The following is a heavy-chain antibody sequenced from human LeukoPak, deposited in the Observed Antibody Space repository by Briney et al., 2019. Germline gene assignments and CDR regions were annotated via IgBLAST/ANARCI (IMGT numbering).Heavy chain of an antibody. D-gene: IGHD1-26*01. J-gene: IGHJ4*02. CDR2: IRGSGGGT. CDR3: VKDLGRYRNNCFDY. V-gene: IGHV3-23*01. CDR1: GFTFSSYA. Sequence: GGSLRLSCAASGFTFSSYAMSWVRQAPEKGLEWVSTIRGSGGGTYYADSVKGRFTISRDDSKNTLYLQMNSLRAEDTAVYYCVKDLGRYRNNCFDYWGQGTLVTVPS.